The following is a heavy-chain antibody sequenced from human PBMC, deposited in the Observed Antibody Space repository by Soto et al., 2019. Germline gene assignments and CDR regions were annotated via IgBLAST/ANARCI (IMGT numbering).Heavy chain of an antibody. CDR2: IYYSGST. D-gene: IGHD4-4*01. CDR1: GGSISSGGYY. V-gene: IGHV4-31*03. J-gene: IGHJ6*02. CDR3: ASNSGSNYTYYYGMDV. Sequence: PSETLSLTCTVSGGSISSGGYYWSWIRQHPGKGLEWIGYIYYSGSTYYNPSLKSRVTISVDTSKNQFSLKLSSVTAADTAVYYCASNSGSNYTYYYGMDVWGQGTTVTVSS.